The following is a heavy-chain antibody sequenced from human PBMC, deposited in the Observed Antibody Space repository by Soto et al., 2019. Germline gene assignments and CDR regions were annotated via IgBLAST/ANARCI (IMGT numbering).Heavy chain of an antibody. V-gene: IGHV3-7*03. CDR2: IKQDGSEQ. J-gene: IGHJ1*01. Sequence: PGGSLRLSCAASGFPFGTYWMSWVRQAPGRGLEWVANIKQDGSEQYNVDSVRGRFTISRDNGKNSLYLQMNGLRAEDTAVYYCAKDWRYCSAASCHLAEYFQHWGQGTLVTVSS. D-gene: IGHD2-15*01. CDR3: AKDWRYCSAASCHLAEYFQH. CDR1: GFPFGTYW.